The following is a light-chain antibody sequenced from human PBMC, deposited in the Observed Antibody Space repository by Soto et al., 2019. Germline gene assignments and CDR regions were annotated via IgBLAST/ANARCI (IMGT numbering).Light chain of an antibody. V-gene: IGLV2-14*03. CDR1: SDDIGHYDY. CDR2: DVT. Sequence: QSALTQPASVSGSPGQSITISCTGTSDDIGHYDYVSWYQHHPGKVPKLIISDVTHRPSGVSNRFSGSKSGNTASLTISGLQADDEADYYCCSYTASSTLVFGGGTKVTVL. J-gene: IGLJ3*02. CDR3: CSYTASSTLV.